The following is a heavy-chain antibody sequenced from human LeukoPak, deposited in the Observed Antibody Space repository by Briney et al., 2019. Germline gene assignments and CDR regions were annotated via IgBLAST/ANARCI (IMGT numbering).Heavy chain of an antibody. J-gene: IGHJ6*03. V-gene: IGHV3-30*04. CDR1: GFTFTSYT. D-gene: IGHD3-3*01. Sequence: SLRLSCTASGFTFTSYTMTWVRQAPGKGEERVADISYDGGHRSYGDSVKGRFTISRDNSKNTLYLQMNSLRAEDTAVYYCARDSIRPYDFWSGYSNYYMDVWGKGTTVTVSS. CDR2: ISYDGGHR. CDR3: ARDSIRPYDFWSGYSNYYMDV.